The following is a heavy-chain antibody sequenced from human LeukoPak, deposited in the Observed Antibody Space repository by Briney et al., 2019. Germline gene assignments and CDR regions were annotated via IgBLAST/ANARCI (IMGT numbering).Heavy chain of an antibody. CDR1: GFTLSIYS. CDR2: ISSSSSYI. CDR3: ASVGY. Sequence: GGSLRLPCAACGFTLSIYSMNWLRQAPGKGLGWVSSISSSSSYIYYADSVKGRFTISRDNAKNSLYLQMNSLRAEDTAVDYCASVGYWGQGTLVTVSS. V-gene: IGHV3-21*01. J-gene: IGHJ4*02.